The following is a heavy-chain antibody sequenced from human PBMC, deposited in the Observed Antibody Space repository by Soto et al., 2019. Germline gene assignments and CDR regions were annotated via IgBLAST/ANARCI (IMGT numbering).Heavy chain of an antibody. CDR2: IYYSGST. J-gene: IGHJ3*02. D-gene: IGHD3-10*01. Sequence: QVQLQESGPGLVKPSQTLSLTCTVSGGSISSGGYYWSWIRQHPGKGLEWIGYIYYSGSTYYNPYLKSRVTISVDTSKNQFSLKLSSVTAADTAVYYCARDTGRMVRGVDAFDIWGQGTMVTVSS. CDR3: ARDTGRMVRGVDAFDI. V-gene: IGHV4-31*03. CDR1: GGSISSGGYY.